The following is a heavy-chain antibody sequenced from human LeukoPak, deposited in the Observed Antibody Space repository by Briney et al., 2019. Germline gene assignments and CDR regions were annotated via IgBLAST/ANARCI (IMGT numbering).Heavy chain of an antibody. CDR1: GFTFSNAW. CDR2: IKSKTDGGTT. J-gene: IGHJ4*02. CDR3: TTDTVASTYTFDY. V-gene: IGHV3-15*01. Sequence: GGSLRLSCAASGFTFSNAWMSWVRQAPGKGLEWVGRIKSKTDGGTTDYAAPVKGRFTISRDDSKNTLYLQMNSLKTEDTAVYYCTTDTVASTYTFDYWGQGTLVTVSS. D-gene: IGHD6-19*01.